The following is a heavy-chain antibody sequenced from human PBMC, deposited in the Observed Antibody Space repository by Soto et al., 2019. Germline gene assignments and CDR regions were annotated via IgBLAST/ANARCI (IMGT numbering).Heavy chain of an antibody. CDR3: ARYYCNSDTCYFFGY. V-gene: IGHV4-59*11. D-gene: IGHD2-2*01. J-gene: IGHJ4*02. CDR2: IYDTGST. Sequence: LSLTCTVSGGSISSHYWSWIRQTPGKGLEWIGYIYDTGSTNYNPSLKSRVSFSVDTSKNQFSLKLSSVTAADTAVYYCARYYCNSDTCYFFGYWGQGTLVTVSS. CDR1: GGSISSHY.